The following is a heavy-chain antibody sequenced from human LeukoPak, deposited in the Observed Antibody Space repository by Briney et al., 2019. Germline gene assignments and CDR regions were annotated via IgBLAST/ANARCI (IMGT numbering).Heavy chain of an antibody. J-gene: IGHJ4*02. CDR1: GFTLRDYW. D-gene: IGHD2/OR15-2a*01. CDR2: ISTDGTNT. CDR3: AILDPIRN. V-gene: IGHV3-74*01. Sequence: GGSLRLSCAASGFTLRDYWMHWVRQAPGKGLVWVSRISTDGTNTDYADSVKGRFTISRDNAKNTLFLQMNSLRSEDTAVYYCAILDPIRNWGQGTLVTVSS.